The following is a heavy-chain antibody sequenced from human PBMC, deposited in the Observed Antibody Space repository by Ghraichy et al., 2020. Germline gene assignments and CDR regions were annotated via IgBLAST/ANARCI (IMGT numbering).Heavy chain of an antibody. D-gene: IGHD3-10*01. CDR2: INHSGST. CDR3: ARRGRWVRYFDL. J-gene: IGHJ2*01. V-gene: IGHV4-34*01. Sequence: SETLSLTCAVHGGSFSGYYWSWIRQPPGKGLEWIGEINHSGSTNYNPSLKSRVTISVDTSKNQFSLKLSSVTAADTAVYYCARRGRWVRYFDLWGRGTLVTVSS. CDR1: GGSFSGYY.